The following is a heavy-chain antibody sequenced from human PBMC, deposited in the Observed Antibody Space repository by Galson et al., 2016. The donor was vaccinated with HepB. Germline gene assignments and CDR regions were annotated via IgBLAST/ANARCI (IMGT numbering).Heavy chain of an antibody. CDR1: GFTFSSYA. V-gene: IGHV3-23*01. Sequence: SLRLSCAASGFTFSSYAMSWVRQAPGKGLEWVSTIRGSGGSTYYADSVKGRFTISRDNSKNTLYLQMNSLRAEDTAVYYCARDPLLWFGSERSAFDIWGQGTMVTVSS. D-gene: IGHD3-10*01. CDR2: IRGSGGST. J-gene: IGHJ3*02. CDR3: ARDPLLWFGSERSAFDI.